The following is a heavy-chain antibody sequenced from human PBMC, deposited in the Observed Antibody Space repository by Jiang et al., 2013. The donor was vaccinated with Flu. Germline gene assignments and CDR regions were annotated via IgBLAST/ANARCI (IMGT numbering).Heavy chain of an antibody. D-gene: IGHD1-14*01. J-gene: IGHJ3*02. CDR2: IYYSGST. V-gene: IGHV4-59*01. CDR3: ARLRTLGNAFDI. CDR1: GGSISSYY. Sequence: GSGLVKPSETLSLTCTVSGGSISSYYWSWIRQPPGKGLEWIGYIYYSGSTNYNPSLKSRVTISVDTSKNQFSLKLSSVTAADTAVYYCARLRTLGNAFDIWGQGTMVTVSS.